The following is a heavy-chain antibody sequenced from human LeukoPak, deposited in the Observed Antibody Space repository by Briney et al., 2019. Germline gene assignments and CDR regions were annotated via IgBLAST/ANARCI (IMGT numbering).Heavy chain of an antibody. V-gene: IGHV1-2*02. D-gene: IGHD2-2*02. CDR2: INPNSGGT. J-gene: IGHJ6*02. CDR1: GYTFTGYY. Sequence: ASVKVSCKASGYTFTGYYMHWVRQAPGQGLEWMGWINPNSGGTNYAQKFQGRVTMTRDTSISTAYMELSRLRSDDTAVYYCARDGGCSSTSCYTGRYYYYGMDVWGQGTTVTVSS. CDR3: ARDGGCSSTSCYTGRYYYYGMDV.